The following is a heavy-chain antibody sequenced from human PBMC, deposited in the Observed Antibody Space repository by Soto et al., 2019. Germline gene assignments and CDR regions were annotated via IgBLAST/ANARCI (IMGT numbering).Heavy chain of an antibody. CDR2: IKSDGSTT. D-gene: IGHD3-10*01. Sequence: GGSPRLSCAASGFTFSNYWMHWVRQVPGKGLVWVSCIKSDGSTTIYADSVKGRFTISRDNSKSTLYLQMSSLTAEDTAVYYCAILYCYGSGRGYFDYWGQGTLVTVSS. CDR1: GFTFSNYW. CDR3: AILYCYGSGRGYFDY. V-gene: IGHV3-74*01. J-gene: IGHJ4*02.